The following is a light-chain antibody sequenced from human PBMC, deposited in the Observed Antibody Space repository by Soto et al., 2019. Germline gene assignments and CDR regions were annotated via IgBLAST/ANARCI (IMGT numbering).Light chain of an antibody. CDR3: QQAYSTPWT. J-gene: IGKJ1*01. CDR1: QSISTY. Sequence: DIQMTQSRSSVSASVGDRVTITCRASQSISTYLHWYQQKPGTAPKLLIYATSNLQSGVPSRFSGSGSGTDFTLTINSLQPEDFATYYCQQAYSTPWTFGQGTKVDI. V-gene: IGKV1-39*01. CDR2: ATS.